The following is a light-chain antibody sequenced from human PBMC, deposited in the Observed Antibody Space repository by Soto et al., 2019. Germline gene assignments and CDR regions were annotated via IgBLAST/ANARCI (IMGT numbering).Light chain of an antibody. J-gene: IGKJ1*01. CDR3: QQSYTTTWT. V-gene: IGKV1-39*01. Sequence: DIMLTQSPSSLSASVGDRVTITCRASQSISTYLNWYQQKPGKAPKLLIYAASNLQSGVPSRFSGSGSETDFTLTISSLQPEDFATYSCQQSYTTTWTFGQGTKVDI. CDR1: QSISTY. CDR2: AAS.